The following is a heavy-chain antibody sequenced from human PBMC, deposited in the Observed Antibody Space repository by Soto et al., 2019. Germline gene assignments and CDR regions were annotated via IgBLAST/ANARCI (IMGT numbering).Heavy chain of an antibody. CDR1: GGTFSSYT. CDR3: AGGQLGYCTNGVCAQGDVNAFDI. J-gene: IGHJ3*02. D-gene: IGHD2-8*01. V-gene: IGHV1-69*02. Sequence: GASVKVSCKASGGTFSSYTISWVRQAPGQGLEWMGRIIPILGIANYAQKFQGRVTITADKSTSTAYMELSSPRSEDTAVYYCAGGQLGYCTNGVCAQGDVNAFDIWGQGTMVTVSS. CDR2: IIPILGIA.